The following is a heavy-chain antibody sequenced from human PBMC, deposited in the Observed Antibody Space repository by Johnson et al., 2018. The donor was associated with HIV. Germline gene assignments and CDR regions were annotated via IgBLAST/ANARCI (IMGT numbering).Heavy chain of an antibody. D-gene: IGHD6-13*01. J-gene: IGHJ3*02. CDR1: GFTFSTYG. CDR2: ISYDGSNK. Sequence: VLLVESGGGLVQPGESLKLSCAASGFTFSTYGMHWVRQAPGKGLEWVAVISYDGSNKYYADSVKGRFTISRDNSKNTLYLQMNSLRAEDTAVYYCAREKLRYSRPSKHDAFDIWGQGTMVTVSS. CDR3: AREKLRYSRPSKHDAFDI. V-gene: IGHV3-30*19.